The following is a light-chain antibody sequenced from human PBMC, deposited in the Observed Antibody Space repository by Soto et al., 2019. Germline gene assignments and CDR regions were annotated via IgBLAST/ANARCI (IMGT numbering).Light chain of an antibody. CDR2: GAS. CDR1: QSVSSG. J-gene: IGKJ1*01. Sequence: EIVMTQSPVTLSVSPGERATLSCRASQSVSSGLAWYQQKPGQAPRPLIYGASTRAAGIPARFSGSGSGTEFTLTISSLQSEDFALYYCQQCNIWPPAFGQGTKVDIK. CDR3: QQCNIWPPA. V-gene: IGKV3-15*01.